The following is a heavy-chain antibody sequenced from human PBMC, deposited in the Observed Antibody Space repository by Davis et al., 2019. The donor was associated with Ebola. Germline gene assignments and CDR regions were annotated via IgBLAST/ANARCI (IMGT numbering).Heavy chain of an antibody. D-gene: IGHD3-10*01. CDR2: INHSGST. Sequence: SETLSLTCTVSGGSISSYYWSWIRQPPGKGLEWIGEINHSGSTNYNPSLKSRVTISVDTSKNQFSLKLSSVTAADTAVYYCARGNYYYGSGSYQEDYWGQGTLVTVSS. V-gene: IGHV4-34*01. J-gene: IGHJ4*02. CDR1: GGSISSYY. CDR3: ARGNYYYGSGSYQEDY.